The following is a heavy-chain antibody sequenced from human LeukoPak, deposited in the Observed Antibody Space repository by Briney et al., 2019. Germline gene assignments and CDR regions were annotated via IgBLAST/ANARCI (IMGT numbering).Heavy chain of an antibody. J-gene: IGHJ4*02. CDR2: ISYDGSNK. CDR1: GFTFSSYA. Sequence: GRSLRLSCAASGFTFSSYAMHWVRQAPGKGLEWVAVISYDGSNKYYADSVKGRFTISRDNSKNTLYLQMNSLRAEDTAVYYCARVEGTYYYGSSGPLDYWGQGTLVTVSS. V-gene: IGHV3-30*04. CDR3: ARVEGTYYYGSSGPLDY. D-gene: IGHD3-22*01.